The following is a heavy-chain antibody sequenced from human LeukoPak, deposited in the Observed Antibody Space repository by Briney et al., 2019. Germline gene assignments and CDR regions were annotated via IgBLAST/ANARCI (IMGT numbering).Heavy chain of an antibody. Sequence: GGSLRLSCAASGFTFSSYAMSWVRQAPGKGLEWGSALRGSGGSTYYADSVEGRFTISRDNSKNTLYLQMNSLRAEDTAVYYCAKEPSSSWPFDYWGQGTLVTVSS. V-gene: IGHV3-23*01. J-gene: IGHJ4*02. CDR3: AKEPSSSWPFDY. CDR2: LRGSGGST. D-gene: IGHD6-13*01. CDR1: GFTFSSYA.